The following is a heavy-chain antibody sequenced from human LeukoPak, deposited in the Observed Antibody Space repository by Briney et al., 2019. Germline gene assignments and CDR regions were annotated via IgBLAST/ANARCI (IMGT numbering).Heavy chain of an antibody. CDR3: ASVDTAMVRD. CDR2: ISSSGSTI. J-gene: IGHJ4*02. CDR1: GFTFSSYE. V-gene: IGHV3-48*03. D-gene: IGHD5-18*01. Sequence: SGGSLRLSCAASGFTFSSYEMNWVRQAPGKGLEWVSYISSSGSTIHYADSVKGRFTISRDNAKNSLYLQMNSLRAEDTAVYYCASVDTAMVRDWGQGTLVTVSS.